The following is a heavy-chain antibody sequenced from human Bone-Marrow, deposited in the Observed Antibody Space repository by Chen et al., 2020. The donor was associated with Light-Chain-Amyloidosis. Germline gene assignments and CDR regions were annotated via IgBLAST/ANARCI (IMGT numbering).Heavy chain of an antibody. CDR3: ARRRDGYNFDY. CDR1: GYTFPNYW. V-gene: IGHV5-51*01. D-gene: IGHD5-12*01. J-gene: IGHJ4*02. CDR2: IYPDDSDA. Sequence: EVHLEQSGPEVKKPGESLTLSCKGSGYTFPNYWIGWVRQMPGKGLEWRGVIYPDDSDARYSPSFEGQVTISADKSITTAYLQWRSLKASDTAMYYCARRRDGYNFDYWGQGTLVTVSS.